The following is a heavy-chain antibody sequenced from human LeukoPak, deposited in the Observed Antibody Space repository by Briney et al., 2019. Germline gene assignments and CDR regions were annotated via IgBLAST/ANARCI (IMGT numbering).Heavy chain of an antibody. Sequence: SETLSLTCAVYGGSFSGYYWSWIRQPPGKGLEWIGEINHSGSTNYNPSLKSRVTISVDTSKNQFSLELSSVTAADTAVYYCAGRYSSSWPFDYWGQGTLVTVSS. J-gene: IGHJ4*02. CDR3: AGRYSSSWPFDY. V-gene: IGHV4-34*01. CDR1: GGSFSGYY. CDR2: INHSGST. D-gene: IGHD6-13*01.